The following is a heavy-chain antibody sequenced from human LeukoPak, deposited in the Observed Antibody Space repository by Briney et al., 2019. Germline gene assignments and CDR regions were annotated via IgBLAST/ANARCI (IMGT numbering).Heavy chain of an antibody. D-gene: IGHD3-10*01. CDR1: GGSVSGFY. J-gene: IGHJ4*02. V-gene: IGHV4-34*01. CDR2: INHSGST. Sequence: SETLSLTCAVHGGSVSGFYWSWIRQPPGKGLEWIGEINHSGSTNYNPSLKSRVTTSVDTSKNQFSLKLSSVTAADTAVYYCARGRTIYYDSGSYYNYWGQGALVTVSS. CDR3: ARGRTIYYDSGSYYNY.